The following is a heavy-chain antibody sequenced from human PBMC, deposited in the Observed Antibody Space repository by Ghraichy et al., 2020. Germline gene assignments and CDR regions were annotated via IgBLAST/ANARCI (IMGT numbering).Heavy chain of an antibody. D-gene: IGHD6-19*01. Sequence: GESLNISCAASGFTFTNAWMSWVRQAPGKGLEWVGRVKSKADGGTTDYAAPVKGRFTISRDDSKNTLHLQMNSLKTEDTAVYYCTTNLIAVTGDVDYWGQGTLVTVSS. V-gene: IGHV3-15*01. CDR1: GFTFTNAW. CDR3: TTNLIAVTGDVDY. CDR2: VKSKADGGTT. J-gene: IGHJ4*02.